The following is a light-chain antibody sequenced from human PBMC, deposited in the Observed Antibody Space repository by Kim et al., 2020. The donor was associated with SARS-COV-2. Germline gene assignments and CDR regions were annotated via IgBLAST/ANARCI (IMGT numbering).Light chain of an antibody. J-gene: IGKJ4*02. Sequence: ASVEDRVTITCRASQCISNYLAWYQQKPGKVPKLLIYAASTLRSGVPSWFSGSGSGTDFTLTITSLQPEDFATYYCQKYYGAPLTFGGGTKVYIK. CDR1: QCISNY. V-gene: IGKV1-27*01. CDR3: QKYYGAPLT. CDR2: AAS.